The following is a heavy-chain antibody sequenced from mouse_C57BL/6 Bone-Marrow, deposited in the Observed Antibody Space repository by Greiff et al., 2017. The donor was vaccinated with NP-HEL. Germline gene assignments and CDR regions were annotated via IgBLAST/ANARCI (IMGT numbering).Heavy chain of an antibody. CDR3: ARRGNYDYDYAMDY. CDR2: ISNLAYSI. CDR1: GFTFSDYG. D-gene: IGHD2-4*01. J-gene: IGHJ4*01. V-gene: IGHV5-15*01. Sequence: EVQVVESGGGLVQPGGSLKLSCAASGFTFSDYGMAWVRQAPRKGPEWVAFISNLAYSIYYADTVTGRFTISRENAKNTLYLEMSSLRSEDTAMYYCARRGNYDYDYAMDYWGQGTSVTVSS.